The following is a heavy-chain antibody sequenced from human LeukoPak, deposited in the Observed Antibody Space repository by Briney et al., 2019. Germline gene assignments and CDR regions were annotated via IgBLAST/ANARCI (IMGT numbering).Heavy chain of an antibody. CDR1: GGTFSSYA. Sequence: HVASVKVSCKASGGTFSSYAISWVRQAPGQGLEWMGRIIPILGIANYAQKFQGRVTITADKSTSTAYMELSSLRSEDTAVYYCAREVSMDGQSYFDYWGQGTLVTVSS. V-gene: IGHV1-69*04. D-gene: IGHD3/OR15-3a*01. CDR3: AREVSMDGQSYFDY. CDR2: IIPILGIA. J-gene: IGHJ4*02.